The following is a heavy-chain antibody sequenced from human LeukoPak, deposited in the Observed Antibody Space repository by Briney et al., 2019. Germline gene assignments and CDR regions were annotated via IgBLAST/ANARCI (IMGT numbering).Heavy chain of an antibody. D-gene: IGHD6-19*01. CDR3: ARDRPREWQWLVRINYYYYGMDV. CDR2: ISFDGRSK. V-gene: IGHV3-30-3*01. Sequence: GGSLRLSCAASGFTFSSYAMHWVRRAPGKGLEWVALISFDGRSKYDADFVKGRFTISRDNSKNKLYLQMDSLRPEDTAVYYCARDRPREWQWLVRINYYYYGMDVWGQGTTVTVSS. CDR1: GFTFSSYA. J-gene: IGHJ6*02.